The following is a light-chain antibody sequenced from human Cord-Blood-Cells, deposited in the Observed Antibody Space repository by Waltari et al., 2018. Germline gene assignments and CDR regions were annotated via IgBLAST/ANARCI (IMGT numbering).Light chain of an antibody. Sequence: QSALTQPASVSGSPGQSITISCTGTSSDVGSYNLVSRYQQHPGKSPKRMIYEGSKRPSGVSNRFSGSKSGNTASLTISGLQAEDEADYYCCSYAGSSTWVFGGGTKLTVL. CDR3: CSYAGSSTWV. V-gene: IGLV2-23*01. CDR1: SSDVGSYNL. CDR2: EGS. J-gene: IGLJ3*02.